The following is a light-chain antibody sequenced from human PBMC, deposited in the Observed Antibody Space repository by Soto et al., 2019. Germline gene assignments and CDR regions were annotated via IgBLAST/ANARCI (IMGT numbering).Light chain of an antibody. CDR3: QQRTSWPWT. CDR1: QSVSSN. CDR2: NTS. Sequence: EIGLTQSPCTLSLSPGERVTLSCRASQSVSSNLAWYQQQPGQAPRLLIYNTSKKATGIPARFSGSGSGTDFTLTISSLEPEDFAVYYCQQRTSWPWTFGQGTKVDIK. J-gene: IGKJ1*01. V-gene: IGKV3-11*01.